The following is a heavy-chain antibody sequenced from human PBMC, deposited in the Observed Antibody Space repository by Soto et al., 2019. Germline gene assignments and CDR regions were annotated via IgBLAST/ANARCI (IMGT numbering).Heavy chain of an antibody. CDR1: GYNFTTFW. CDR3: ARLGFPGAIYFDS. J-gene: IGHJ4*02. CDR2: IYPGDSET. Sequence: GESLKISCNGSGYNFTTFWIGWVRQMPGKGLEWMGIIYPGDSETKYSPDFEGQVTISADRSTNTAYLQWRSLRASDTAMYYCARLGFPGAIYFDSWGLGTLVTVSS. V-gene: IGHV5-51*01.